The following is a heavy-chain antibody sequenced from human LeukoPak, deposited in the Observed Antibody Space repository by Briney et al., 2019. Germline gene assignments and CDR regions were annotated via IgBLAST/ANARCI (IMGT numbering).Heavy chain of an antibody. V-gene: IGHV1-69*13. J-gene: IGHJ3*02. CDR2: IIPIFGTA. CDR1: GGTFSSYA. CDR3: ARGPSWYEDAFDI. D-gene: IGHD6-13*01. Sequence: ASVKVSCKASGGTFSSYAISWERQAPGQGLEWMGGIIPIFGTANYAQKFQGRVTITADESTSTAYMELSSLRSEDTAVYYCARGPSWYEDAFDIWGQGTMVTVSS.